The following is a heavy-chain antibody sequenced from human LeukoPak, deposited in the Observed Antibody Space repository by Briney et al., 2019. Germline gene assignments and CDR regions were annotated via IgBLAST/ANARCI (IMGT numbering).Heavy chain of an antibody. Sequence: GASVKVSCKASEYTFTEYAVNWVRQAPGQRLEWMGWINAGNGNTKYAQKFQGRLTITRDTSASTANMELSSLTFEDTAVYYCTRGRWSATTASYYLDFWGQGTLVTVSS. D-gene: IGHD2-15*01. CDR1: EYTFTEYA. V-gene: IGHV1-3*01. CDR3: TRGRWSATTASYYLDF. J-gene: IGHJ4*02. CDR2: INAGNGNT.